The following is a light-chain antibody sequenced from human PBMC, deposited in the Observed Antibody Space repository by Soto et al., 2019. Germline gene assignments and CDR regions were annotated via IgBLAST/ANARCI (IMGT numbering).Light chain of an antibody. Sequence: DIQMTQSPSSLSASVGDRVTITCRASQDISNYLAWYQVKPGKVPKLLINAASTLQSGVSSRFSGSGSGTDFTLTISSLQPEDAATYYCQKYNSAPWTFGQGTKV. CDR1: QDISNY. J-gene: IGKJ1*01. CDR3: QKYNSAPWT. V-gene: IGKV1-27*01. CDR2: AAS.